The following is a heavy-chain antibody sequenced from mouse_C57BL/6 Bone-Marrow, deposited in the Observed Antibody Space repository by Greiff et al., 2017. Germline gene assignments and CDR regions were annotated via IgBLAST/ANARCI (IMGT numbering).Heavy chain of an antibody. CDR3: ARSYYYGSSFYWYFDV. V-gene: IGHV1-64*01. CDR2: IHPNSGST. CDR1: GYTFTSYW. Sequence: QVHVKQPGAELVKPGASVKLSCKASGYTFTSYWMHWVKQRPGQGLEWIGMIHPNSGSTNYNEKFKSKATLTVDKSSSTAYMQLSSLTSEDSAVYYCARSYYYGSSFYWYFDVWGTGTTVTVSS. D-gene: IGHD1-1*01. J-gene: IGHJ1*03.